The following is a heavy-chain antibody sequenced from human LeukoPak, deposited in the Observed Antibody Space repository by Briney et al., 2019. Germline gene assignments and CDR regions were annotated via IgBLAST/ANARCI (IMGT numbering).Heavy chain of an antibody. CDR3: AKWSEYQLLPDDY. J-gene: IGHJ4*02. CDR1: GFTFSSYA. CDR2: ISGSGGST. V-gene: IGHV3-23*01. Sequence: GGSLRLSCAASGFTFSSYAMSWVRQAPGEGLEWVSAISGSGGSTYYADSVKGRFTISRDNSKNTLYLQMNSLRAEDTAVYYCAKWSEYQLLPDDYWGQGTLVTVSS. D-gene: IGHD2-2*01.